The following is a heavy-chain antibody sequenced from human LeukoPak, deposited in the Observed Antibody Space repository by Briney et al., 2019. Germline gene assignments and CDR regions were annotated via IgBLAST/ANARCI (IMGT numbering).Heavy chain of an antibody. J-gene: IGHJ3*02. CDR2: FDPEDGET. CDR1: GYTLTELS. CDR3: ATLGSSLLIPDAFDI. Sequence: GASVKVSCKVSGYTLTELSMHWVRQAPGKGLEWMGGFDPEDGETIYAQKFQGRVTMTEDTSTDTAYMELSSLRSEDTAVYYCATLGSSLLIPDAFDIWGQGTMVTVSS. V-gene: IGHV1-24*01. D-gene: IGHD2-15*01.